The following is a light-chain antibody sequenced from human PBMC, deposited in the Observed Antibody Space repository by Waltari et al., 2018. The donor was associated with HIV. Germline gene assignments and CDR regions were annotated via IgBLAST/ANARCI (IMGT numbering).Light chain of an antibody. J-gene: IGLJ3*02. Sequence: QSALTQPASVSGSPGQSITISCTGTSSDVGGYNYVSWYQQHPGKAHKLIIYEVSNRTSGVSIRFSGSKSCNTASLTISGLQAEDEADYYCSSYTTSNTLEVFGGGTKLTVL. CDR2: EVS. CDR1: SSDVGGYNY. V-gene: IGLV2-14*01. CDR3: SSYTTSNTLEV.